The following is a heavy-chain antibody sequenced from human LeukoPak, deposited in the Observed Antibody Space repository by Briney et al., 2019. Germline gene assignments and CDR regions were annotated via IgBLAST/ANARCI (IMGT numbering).Heavy chain of an antibody. CDR2: IMQDGGEK. CDR3: ARELSSGGHYLDY. Sequence: GESLRLSCAASGFTFSSNWMSWVRQAPGKGLEWVANIMQDGGEKYYVDSVKGRFTISRDNAKNSLYLQLNSLRAEDTAVYYCARELSSGGHYLDYWGQGTLVTVSS. D-gene: IGHD1-26*01. CDR1: GFTFSSNW. V-gene: IGHV3-7*01. J-gene: IGHJ4*02.